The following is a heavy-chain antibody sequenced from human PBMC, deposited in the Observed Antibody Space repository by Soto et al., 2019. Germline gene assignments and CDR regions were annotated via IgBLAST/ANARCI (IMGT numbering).Heavy chain of an antibody. CDR1: GGTFSSYA. CDR2: IIPIFGTA. CDR3: ARGIVGATKDYYYGMDV. V-gene: IGHV1-69*01. D-gene: IGHD1-26*01. Sequence: QVQLVQSGAEVKKPGSSVKVSCKASGGTFSSYAISWVRQAPGQGLEWMGGIIPIFGTANYAQKSQGRVTITADESTSTAYMELSSLRSEDTAVYYCARGIVGATKDYYYGMDVWGQGTTVTVSS. J-gene: IGHJ6*02.